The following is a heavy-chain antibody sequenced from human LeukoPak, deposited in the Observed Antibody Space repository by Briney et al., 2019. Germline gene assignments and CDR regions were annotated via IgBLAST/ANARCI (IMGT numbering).Heavy chain of an antibody. CDR1: GGSISSYY. CDR3: ARAAGEGFDY. J-gene: IGHJ4*02. V-gene: IGHV4-59*01. D-gene: IGHD3-10*01. CDR2: IYYSGST. Sequence: SETLSLTCTVSGGSISSYYWSWIRQPPGKGLEWIGYIYYSGSTNYNPSLKSRVTISVDTSQNQFSLKLSSVTAADTAVYYCARAAGEGFDYWGQGTLVTVSS.